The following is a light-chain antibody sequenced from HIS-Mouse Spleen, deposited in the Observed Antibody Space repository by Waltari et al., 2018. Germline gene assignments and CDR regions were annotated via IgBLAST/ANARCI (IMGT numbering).Light chain of an antibody. Sequence: QSALTQPRSVSGSPGQSVTISCTGTSSDVGGYNYVSWYQQHPGKAPKLMIYDVSKRPSGVPYRFPCSKSGNTASLTISGLQAEDEADYYCCSYAGSYTLVFGGGTKLTVL. CDR1: SSDVGGYNY. J-gene: IGLJ2*01. CDR3: CSYAGSYTLV. V-gene: IGLV2-11*01. CDR2: DVS.